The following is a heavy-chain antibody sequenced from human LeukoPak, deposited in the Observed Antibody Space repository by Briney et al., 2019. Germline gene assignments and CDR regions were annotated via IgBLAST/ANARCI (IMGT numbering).Heavy chain of an antibody. CDR3: AKAGPRYLYYYDSSD. D-gene: IGHD3-22*01. Sequence: GGSLRPSCAASGFTFSSYAMSWVRQAPGKGLEWVSAISGSGGSTYYADSVKGRFTISRDNSKNTLYLQMNSLRAEDTAVYYCAKAGPRYLYYYDSSDWGQGTLVTVSS. V-gene: IGHV3-23*01. J-gene: IGHJ1*01. CDR2: ISGSGGST. CDR1: GFTFSSYA.